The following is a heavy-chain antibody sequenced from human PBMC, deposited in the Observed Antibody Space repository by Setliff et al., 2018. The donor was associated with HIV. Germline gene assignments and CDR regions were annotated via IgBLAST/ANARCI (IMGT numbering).Heavy chain of an antibody. Sequence: KTSETLSLTCTVSGGSISSGSYYWTWIRQPAGKGLEWIGHIYTTGSTNYNPSLKSRVTISVDTSKNQLSLKLNSVTAADTAVYYCGNQAVVPADMDYYYYIDVWGKGTTVTVSS. CDR1: GGSISSGSYY. D-gene: IGHD2-2*01. V-gene: IGHV4-61*09. CDR3: GNQAVVPADMDYYYYIDV. J-gene: IGHJ6*03. CDR2: IYTTGST.